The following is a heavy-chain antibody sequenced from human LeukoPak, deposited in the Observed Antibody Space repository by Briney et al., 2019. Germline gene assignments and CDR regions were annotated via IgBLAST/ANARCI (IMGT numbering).Heavy chain of an antibody. CDR3: AKGDTISAGGQYYFDY. CDR1: GFSFTTHA. V-gene: IGHV3-23*01. J-gene: IGHJ4*02. CDR2: ISGSGGST. D-gene: IGHD6-13*01. Sequence: PGGSLRLSCVASGFSFTTHAMSWVRQAPGKGLEWVSHISGSGGSTKYSGSVKGRFTISRDNSKNTLYLQINSLRADDTAVYYCAKGDTISAGGQYYFDYWGQGTLVTVSS.